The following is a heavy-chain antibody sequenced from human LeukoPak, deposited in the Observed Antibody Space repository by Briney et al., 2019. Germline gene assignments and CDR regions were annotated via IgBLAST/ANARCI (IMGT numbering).Heavy chain of an antibody. J-gene: IGHJ4*02. CDR1: GFTFITYW. V-gene: IGHV3-74*01. CDR2: IIRDGSHT. Sequence: PGGSLRLSCAASGFTFITYWMHWVRQAQGKGLVWVSRIIRDGSHTDYAGSVEGRFTISRDNARNSLYLQMNSLRAEDTAIYYCVRDGDAYNFDYWGQGTLVTISS. D-gene: IGHD5-24*01. CDR3: VRDGDAYNFDY.